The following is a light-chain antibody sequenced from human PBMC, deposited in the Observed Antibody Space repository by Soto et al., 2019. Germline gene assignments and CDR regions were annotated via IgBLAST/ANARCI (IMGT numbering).Light chain of an antibody. Sequence: DIQMTRSPSSLSASVGDRVTITCRASQSISSYLNWYQQKPEKAPKLLIYAASSLQSGVPSRFSGSGSGTDFTLTISSLQPEDFATYYCQQSYSTLGTFCPGTKVDIK. V-gene: IGKV1-39*01. CDR2: AAS. CDR1: QSISSY. J-gene: IGKJ3*01. CDR3: QQSYSTLGT.